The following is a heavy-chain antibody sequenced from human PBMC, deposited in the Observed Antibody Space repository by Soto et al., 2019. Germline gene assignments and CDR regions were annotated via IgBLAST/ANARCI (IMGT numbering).Heavy chain of an antibody. CDR1: GGSISSSSYY. V-gene: IGHV4-39*01. Sequence: QLQLQESGPGLVNPSETLSLTCTVSGGSISSSSYYWGWIRQPPGKGLEWIGIINYSGTTYYNPSLKSRGPMSVDTSKNQFPLKLSAMTAADAAVYFCARRDCSAGICHYFGYWGQGNPGHRLF. CDR3: ARRDCSAGICHYFGY. D-gene: IGHD2-15*01. J-gene: IGHJ4*02. CDR2: INYSGTT.